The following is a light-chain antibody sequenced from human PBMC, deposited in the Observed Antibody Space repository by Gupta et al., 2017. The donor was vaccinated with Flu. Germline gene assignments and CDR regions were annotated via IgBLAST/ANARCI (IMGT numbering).Light chain of an antibody. CDR2: EVS. CDR1: SSDVGGYNY. CDR3: SSYTSSSNHYV. V-gene: IGLV2-14*01. J-gene: IGLJ1*01. Sequence: SALPQPASVSGSPGQSITISCTGASSDVGGYNYVSWYQQHPDKAPKLMIYEVSNRPSGVSNRFSGSNYGNTATMTIAGLQAEEEADYYCSSYTSSSNHYVFGTGTKVTVL.